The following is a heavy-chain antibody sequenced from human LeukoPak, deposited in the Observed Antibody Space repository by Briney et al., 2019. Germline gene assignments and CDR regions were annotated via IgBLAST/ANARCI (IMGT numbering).Heavy chain of an antibody. V-gene: IGHV3-21*01. D-gene: IGHD2-2*02. Sequence: GGSLRLSCAASGFTFSSYSMNWARQAPGKGLEWVSSISSSSSYIYYADSVKGRFTISRDNAKNSLYLQMNSLRAEDTAVYYCARERCSSTSCYRGDYGMDVWGQGTTVTVSS. CDR2: ISSSSSYI. CDR3: ARERCSSTSCYRGDYGMDV. CDR1: GFTFSSYS. J-gene: IGHJ6*02.